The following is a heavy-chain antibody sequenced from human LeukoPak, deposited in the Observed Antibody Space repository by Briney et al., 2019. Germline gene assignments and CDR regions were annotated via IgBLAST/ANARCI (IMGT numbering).Heavy chain of an antibody. Sequence: SETLSLTCTVSGGSISSSSYYWGWLRQPPGKGLEGIGSMYYSGTTYHNPPLKSRVTLSVDTSQNHFSLNVNSVTAADTAVYYCARDVRSILARPGIKREPGYYIDYWGQGTLVTVSS. CDR3: ARDVRSILARPGIKREPGYYIDY. V-gene: IGHV4-39*02. J-gene: IGHJ4*02. D-gene: IGHD6-6*01. CDR1: GGSISSSSYY. CDR2: MYYSGTT.